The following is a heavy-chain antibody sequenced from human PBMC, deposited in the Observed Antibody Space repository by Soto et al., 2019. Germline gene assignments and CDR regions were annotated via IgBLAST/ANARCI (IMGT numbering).Heavy chain of an antibody. CDR1: AFTFNNFP. CDR2: ITTTSTYK. V-gene: IGHV3-21*01. Sequence: PGGSLRLSCVASAFTFNNFPMHWVRQAPGKGLQWLASITTTSTYKYYADSVKGRFSISRDNAKNPLYLELTNLRSEDTAVYYCAREKCSSTSCNHGMDVWGLGTTVTVSS. CDR3: AREKCSSTSCNHGMDV. D-gene: IGHD2-2*01. J-gene: IGHJ6*02.